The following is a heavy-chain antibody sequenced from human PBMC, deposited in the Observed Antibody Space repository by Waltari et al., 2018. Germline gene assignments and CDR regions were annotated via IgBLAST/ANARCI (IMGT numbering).Heavy chain of an antibody. CDR2: INPNNGGT. D-gene: IGHD3-10*01. CDR3: AKAGSPSF. Sequence: QVQLVQSGAAVKQPGASVKVSCRASGYAFNDYYIHWVRPAPGQGLEWRGRINPNNGGTNDAQKFQGRVTMTRDTSISTAYMDLTRLTSDDTAVYYCAKAGSPSFWGPGTLVTVSS. J-gene: IGHJ4*02. CDR1: GYAFNDYY. V-gene: IGHV1-2*06.